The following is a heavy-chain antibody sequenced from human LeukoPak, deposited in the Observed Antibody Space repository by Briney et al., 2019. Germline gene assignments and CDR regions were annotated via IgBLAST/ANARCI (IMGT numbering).Heavy chain of an antibody. CDR2: IYHSGST. J-gene: IGHJ4*02. V-gene: IGHV4-39*07. Sequence: PSETLSLTCTVSGGSISSSSYYWGWIRQPPGKGLEWIGSIYHSGSTNYNPSLKSRVTISVDKSKNQFSLKLSSVTAADTAVYYCARELGQWLVHNYFDYWGQGTLVTVSS. CDR3: ARELGQWLVHNYFDY. D-gene: IGHD6-19*01. CDR1: GGSISSSSYY.